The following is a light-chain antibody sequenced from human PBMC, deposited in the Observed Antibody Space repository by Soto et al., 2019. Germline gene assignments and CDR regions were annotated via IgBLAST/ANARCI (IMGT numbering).Light chain of an antibody. CDR1: PSVIRN. J-gene: IGKJ3*01. Sequence: DIVMTQSPATLSVSPGEGATLSCRASPSVIRNLAWYQPKPGQAPRLVLYHASTRATGIPDRFSGSGSGTEFTLTIASLQSEDFAVYYCQQFYTCPLTFGPGTKVDIK. CDR3: QQFYTCPLT. V-gene: IGKV3-15*01. CDR2: HAS.